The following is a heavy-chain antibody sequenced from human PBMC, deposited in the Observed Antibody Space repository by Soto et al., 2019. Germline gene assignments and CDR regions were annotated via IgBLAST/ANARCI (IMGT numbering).Heavy chain of an antibody. Sequence: PGGSLRLSCAASEFTFSSYAMNWVRQAPEKGLEWVSSISSSSSYIYYADSVKGRFTISRDNAKNSLYLQMNSLRAEDTAVYYCARPTRAAAGVSTWFDPWGQGTLVTVSS. CDR1: EFTFSSYA. CDR2: ISSSSSYI. V-gene: IGHV3-21*01. CDR3: ARPTRAAAGVSTWFDP. J-gene: IGHJ5*02. D-gene: IGHD6-13*01.